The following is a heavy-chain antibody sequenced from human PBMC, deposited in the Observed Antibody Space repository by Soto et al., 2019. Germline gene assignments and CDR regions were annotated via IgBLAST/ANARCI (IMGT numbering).Heavy chain of an antibody. CDR2: ISAYNGNT. Sequence: ASVKVSCKSSGYTFISHSITWVRQAPGQGFEWMGRISAYNGNTNYAQKFQGRVTMTTDTSTSTAYMELRSLRSDDTAVYYCARGAFCGGAPGCRDMDVWGQGTTVTVSS. CDR1: GYTFISHS. CDR3: ARGAFCGGAPGCRDMDV. J-gene: IGHJ6*02. V-gene: IGHV1-18*01. D-gene: IGHD2-21*01.